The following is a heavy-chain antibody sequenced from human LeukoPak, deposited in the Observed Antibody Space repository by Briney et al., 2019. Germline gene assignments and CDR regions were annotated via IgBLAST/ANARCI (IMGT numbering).Heavy chain of an antibody. CDR1: GGSISSYY. CDR3: ARQLAAAGKGGFDY. D-gene: IGHD6-13*01. CDR2: IYSSGST. J-gene: IGHJ4*02. V-gene: IGHV4-4*07. Sequence: PSETLSLTCTVSGGSISSYYWTWIRQAAGKGLEWIGRIYSSGSTNYNPSLKSRVTMSIDTSKNQFSLNLSSVTAADTAVYYCARQLAAAGKGGFDYWGQGTLVTASS.